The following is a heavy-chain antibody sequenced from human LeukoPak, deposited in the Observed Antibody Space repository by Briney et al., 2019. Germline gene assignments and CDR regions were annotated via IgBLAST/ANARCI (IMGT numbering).Heavy chain of an antibody. J-gene: IGHJ3*02. CDR3: ASPDILTGRDAFDI. CDR1: GGSISSGDYY. D-gene: IGHD3-9*01. CDR2: IYYSGST. Sequence: SETLSLTCTVSGGSISSGDYYWRWLRQPPGTGLAWIGYIYYSGSTYYNPSLKSRVTISVDTSKNQFSLKLSSVTAADTAVYYCASPDILTGRDAFDIWGQGTMVTVSS. V-gene: IGHV4-30-4*01.